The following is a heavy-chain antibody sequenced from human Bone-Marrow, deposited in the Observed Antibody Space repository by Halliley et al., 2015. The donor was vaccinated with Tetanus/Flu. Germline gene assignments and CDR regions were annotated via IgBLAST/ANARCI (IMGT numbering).Heavy chain of an antibody. Sequence: IGGRGSSTFYADSVKGRFPISRDNSKNTLYLQMNSLRAEDTALYFCAKFNTYYFESTGRLTIDCWGQGTLVTVSS. V-gene: IGHV3-23*01. CDR3: AKFNTYYFESTGRLTIDC. D-gene: IGHD3-22*01. J-gene: IGHJ4*02. CDR2: IGGRGSST.